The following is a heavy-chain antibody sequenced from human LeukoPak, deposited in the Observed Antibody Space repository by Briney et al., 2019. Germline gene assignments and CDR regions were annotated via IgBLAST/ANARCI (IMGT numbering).Heavy chain of an antibody. CDR3: ARKTGYYFHPCDS. J-gene: IGHJ4*02. V-gene: IGHV4-34*01. CDR2: INYSETT. D-gene: IGHD3-22*01. Sequence: SETLSLTCSVYGGSFSGYYWTWIRQPPGKGLEWIGEINYSETTNYNPSLKSRVTISIDTSKNQFSLNLTSVTAADTAVCYCARKTGYYFHPCDSWGQGTLVTVSS. CDR1: GGSFSGYY.